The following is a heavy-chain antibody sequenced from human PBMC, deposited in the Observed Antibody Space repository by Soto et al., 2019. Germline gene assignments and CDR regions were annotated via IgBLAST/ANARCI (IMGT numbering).Heavy chain of an antibody. CDR1: GGSISSGGYY. CDR3: ARDSPEDSSSSSLDP. D-gene: IGHD6-6*01. Sequence: PSETLSLTCTVSGGSISSGGYYWSWIRQHPGKGLEWIGYIYYSGSTYYNPSLKSRVTISVDTSKNQFSLKLSSVTAADTAVYYCARDSPEDSSSSSLDPWGQGTLVTVSS. V-gene: IGHV4-31*03. J-gene: IGHJ5*02. CDR2: IYYSGST.